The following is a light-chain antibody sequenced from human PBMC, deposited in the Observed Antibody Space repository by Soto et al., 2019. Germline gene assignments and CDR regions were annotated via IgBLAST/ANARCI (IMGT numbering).Light chain of an antibody. CDR2: GAS. CDR1: QSVSRNY. J-gene: IGKJ5*01. CDR3: QQFDDSAT. Sequence: EIVLTQSPGTLSLSPGERATLSCRASQSVSRNYLVWYQQKPGQAPRLLIYGASGRATGIPDRFSGSGSGTDFTLTISRLEPEDSAVYYCQQFDDSATFGQGTRLEIK. V-gene: IGKV3-20*01.